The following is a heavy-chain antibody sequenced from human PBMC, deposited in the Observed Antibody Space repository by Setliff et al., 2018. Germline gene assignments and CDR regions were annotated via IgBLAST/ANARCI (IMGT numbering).Heavy chain of an antibody. V-gene: IGHV4-38-2*02. CDR1: GGSINSGYT. J-gene: IGHJ4*02. CDR2: MFDNVGT. D-gene: IGHD1-20*01. Sequence: SETLSLTCTVSGGSINSGYTWGWIRQPPGKGLEWIGTMFDNVGTFYNPSLKSRLSMSVDTSKGELSLKLRSVTAAGTAVYYCASQRLARYFDNWGQGTLVTVSS. CDR3: ASQRLARYFDN.